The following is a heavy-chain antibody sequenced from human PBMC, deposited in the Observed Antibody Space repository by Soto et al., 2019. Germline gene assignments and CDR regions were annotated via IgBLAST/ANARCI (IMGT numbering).Heavy chain of an antibody. J-gene: IGHJ5*01. CDR3: ARGREGPFFDF. Sequence: PSETLSLACPVAGGSINSYSWSWIRQPPGRAMEWIGYIYSSGRSDYNPSLKSRVTISIDRSKNKFSLRLTSVNAADADVYYCARGREGPFFDFWGQGALVTVYS. CDR2: IYSSGRS. CDR1: GGSINSYS. V-gene: IGHV4-59*12.